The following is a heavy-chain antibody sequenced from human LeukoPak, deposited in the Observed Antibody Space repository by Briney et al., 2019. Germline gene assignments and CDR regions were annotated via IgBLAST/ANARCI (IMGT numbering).Heavy chain of an antibody. J-gene: IGHJ4*02. Sequence: GGSLRLSCAASGFTFSSFDMHWVRQAPGKGLEWVAVKGRFTISRDNSKNTLYLQMNSLRDDDTAVYYCVRGVGVSRFNYLDSWGQGTLVIVSS. D-gene: IGHD6-13*01. CDR3: VRGVGVSRFNYLDS. CDR1: GFTFSSFD. V-gene: IGHV3-33*01.